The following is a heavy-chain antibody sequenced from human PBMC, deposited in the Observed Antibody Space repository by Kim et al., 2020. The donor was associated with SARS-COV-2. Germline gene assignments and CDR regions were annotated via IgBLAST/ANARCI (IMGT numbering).Heavy chain of an antibody. D-gene: IGHD5-18*01. CDR3: TRDRGYSSFDC. Sequence: KNYVGSVQGRFTISREDARNSVFLQMNGLRAEDTAVYYCTRDRGYSSFDCWGLGTLVTVSS. CDR2: K. J-gene: IGHJ4*02. V-gene: IGHV3-7*03.